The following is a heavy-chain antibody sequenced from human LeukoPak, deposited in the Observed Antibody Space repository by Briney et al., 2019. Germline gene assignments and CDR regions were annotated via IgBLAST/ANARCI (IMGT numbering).Heavy chain of an antibody. CDR1: GFTFSSYG. Sequence: GGSLRLSCAASGFTFSSYGMHWVRQAPGKGLEWVAVISYDGSNKYYADSVKGRFTISRDNSKNTLYLQMNSLRAEDTAVYYCAREHYDSSGYFPKCGMDVWGQGTTVTVSS. V-gene: IGHV3-30*03. CDR2: ISYDGSNK. D-gene: IGHD3-22*01. J-gene: IGHJ6*02. CDR3: AREHYDSSGYFPKCGMDV.